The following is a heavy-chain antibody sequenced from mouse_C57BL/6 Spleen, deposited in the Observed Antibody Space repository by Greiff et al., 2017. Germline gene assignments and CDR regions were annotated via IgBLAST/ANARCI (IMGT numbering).Heavy chain of an antibody. CDR2: IDPENGDT. CDR3: ARGLGITTVEGAMDY. Sequence: EVQLQQSGAELVRPGASVKLSCTASGFNIKDDYMHWVKQRPEQGLEWIGWIDPENGDTEYASKFQGKATITADTSSNTAYLQLSSLTSEDSAVYYCARGLGITTVEGAMDYWGQGTSVTVSS. V-gene: IGHV14-4*01. D-gene: IGHD1-1*01. J-gene: IGHJ4*01. CDR1: GFNIKDDY.